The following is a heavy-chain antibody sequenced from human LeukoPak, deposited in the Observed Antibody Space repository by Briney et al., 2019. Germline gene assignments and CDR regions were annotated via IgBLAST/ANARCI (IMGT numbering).Heavy chain of an antibody. Sequence: GASVKVSCKASGYTFTSYAMNWVRQAPGQGLEWMGWINTNTGNPTYAQGFTGRFVFSLDTSVSTAYLQISSLKAEDTAVYYCARAPKMKQQLGYNWFDPWGQGTLVTVSS. CDR3: ARAPKMKQQLGYNWFDP. V-gene: IGHV7-4-1*02. D-gene: IGHD6-13*01. J-gene: IGHJ5*02. CDR1: GYTFTSYA. CDR2: INTNTGNP.